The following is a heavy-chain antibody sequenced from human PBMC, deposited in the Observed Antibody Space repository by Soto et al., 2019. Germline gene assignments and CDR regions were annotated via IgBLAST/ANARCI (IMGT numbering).Heavy chain of an antibody. Sequence: LXLXCAASGFPFSSXDMSWVSQAPRKGLECVSAISGSGGSTYYADSVKRRFTISRDNSKNTLYLQMKSLRAEDTAVYYCARQGRKWLAHDAFDIWGQGTMVTVS. CDR2: ISGSGGST. J-gene: IGHJ3*02. V-gene: IGHV3-23*01. CDR1: GFPFSSXD. D-gene: IGHD6-19*01. CDR3: ARQGRKWLAHDAFDI.